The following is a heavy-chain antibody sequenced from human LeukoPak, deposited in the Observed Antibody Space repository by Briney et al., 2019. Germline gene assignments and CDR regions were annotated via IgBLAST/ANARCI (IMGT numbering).Heavy chain of an antibody. CDR3: ARHRRVEMATPLARDYFDY. J-gene: IGHJ4*02. Sequence: SETLSLTCTVSGGSISSSNYYWGWIRQPPGKGLEWIGSIYYSGSTYYNPSLKSRVTVSVDTSKNQFSLKLSSVTAADTAVYYCARHRRVEMATPLARDYFDYWGQGTLVTVSS. CDR1: GGSISSSNYY. CDR2: IYYSGST. D-gene: IGHD5-24*01. V-gene: IGHV4-39*01.